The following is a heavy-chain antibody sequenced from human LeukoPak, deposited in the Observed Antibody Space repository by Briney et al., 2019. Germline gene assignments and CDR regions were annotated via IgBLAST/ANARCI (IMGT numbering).Heavy chain of an antibody. D-gene: IGHD5-18*01. J-gene: IGHJ3*02. CDR1: GFTFDDYA. Sequence: GRSLRLSCAASGFTFDDYAMHWVRQAPGKGLEWVSGISWNSGSIGYADSVKGRFTISRDNAKNSLYLQMNSLRAEDMALYYCAKGRRGYSHDAFDIWGQGTMVTVSS. CDR3: AKGRRGYSHDAFDI. V-gene: IGHV3-9*03. CDR2: ISWNSGSI.